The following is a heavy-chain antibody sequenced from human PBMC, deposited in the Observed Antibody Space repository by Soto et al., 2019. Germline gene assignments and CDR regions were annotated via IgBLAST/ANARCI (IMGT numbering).Heavy chain of an antibody. CDR1: GGSNRSYY. CDR2: IYYSGST. V-gene: IGHV4-59*01. J-gene: IGHJ4*02. Sequence: SETLYLTCPVSGGSNRSYYWSWIRQPPGKGLEWIGYIYYSGSTNYNPSLKSRVTISVDTSKNQFSLKLSSVTAADTAVYYCAREWTGRWLQLFDYWGQGTLVTVSS. D-gene: IGHD5-12*01. CDR3: AREWTGRWLQLFDY.